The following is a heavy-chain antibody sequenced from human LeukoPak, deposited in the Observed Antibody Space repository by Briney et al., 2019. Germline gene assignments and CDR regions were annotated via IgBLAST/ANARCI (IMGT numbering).Heavy chain of an antibody. D-gene: IGHD3-10*01. CDR3: AREGNGEYYFDY. CDR1: GYTFTGYY. CDR2: INPNSGGT. V-gene: IGHV1-2*02. J-gene: IGHJ4*02. Sequence: ASVKVSCTASGYTFTGYYMHWVRQAPGQGLEWMGWINPNSGGTNYAQKFQGRVTMTRDTSISTAYMELSRLRSDDTAVYYCAREGNGEYYFDYWGQGTLVTVSS.